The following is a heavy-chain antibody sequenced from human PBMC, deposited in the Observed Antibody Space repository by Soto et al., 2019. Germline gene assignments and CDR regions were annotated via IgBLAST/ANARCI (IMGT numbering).Heavy chain of an antibody. CDR1: GFTFSSYG. J-gene: IGHJ6*02. CDR2: ISYDGSNK. D-gene: IGHD1-26*01. CDR3: AKEVVSGSFYYYYYGMDV. V-gene: IGHV3-30*18. Sequence: GGSLRLSCAASGFTFSSYGMHWVRQAPGKGLEWVAVISYDGSNKYYADSVKGRFTISRDNSKNTLYLQMNSVRAEDTAVYYCAKEVVSGSFYYYYYGMDVWGQGTTVTVSS.